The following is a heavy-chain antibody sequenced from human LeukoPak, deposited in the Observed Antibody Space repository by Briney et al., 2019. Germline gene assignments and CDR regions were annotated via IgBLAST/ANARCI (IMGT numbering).Heavy chain of an antibody. CDR3: ASNTRYCSGGNCYSGILGYFQH. Sequence: PGGSLRLSCAASGFTFSSYGMHWVRQAPGKGLEWVAFIRYDGSNEYYADSMKGRFTISRDNSKSTLYLQMNSLRAEDTAVYYCASNTRYCSGGNCYSGILGYFQHWGQGTLVTVSS. D-gene: IGHD2-15*01. CDR2: IRYDGSNE. V-gene: IGHV3-30*02. J-gene: IGHJ1*01. CDR1: GFTFSSYG.